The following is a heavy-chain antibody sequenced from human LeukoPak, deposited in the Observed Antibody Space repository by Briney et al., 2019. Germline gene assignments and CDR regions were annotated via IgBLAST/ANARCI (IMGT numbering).Heavy chain of an antibody. V-gene: IGHV5-51*01. J-gene: IGHJ5*02. CDR2: IYPGDSDT. D-gene: IGHD6-6*01. CDR1: GFTFSSYW. Sequence: MSGGSLRLSCAASGFTFSSYWMNWVRQAPGKGLEWMGIIYPGDSDTRYSPSFQGQVTISADKSISTAYLQWSSLKASDTAMYYCARSPKKYSSSPGWFDPWGQGTLVTVSS. CDR3: ARSPKKYSSSPGWFDP.